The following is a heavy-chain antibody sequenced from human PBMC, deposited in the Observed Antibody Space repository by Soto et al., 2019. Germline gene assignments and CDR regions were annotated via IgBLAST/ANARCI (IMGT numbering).Heavy chain of an antibody. Sequence: QVQLQESGPGLVKPSQTLSLTCTVSGGSISSGGYYWSWIRQHPGKGLEWIGYIYYSGSTYYNPSPQSRVTRSVDTAKNQFSLKLSSVTAADTAVYYCARAFRDCSSTSCYLGPADPWGQGTLVTVSS. CDR3: ARAFRDCSSTSCYLGPADP. CDR2: IYYSGST. D-gene: IGHD2-2*01. J-gene: IGHJ5*02. CDR1: GGSISSGGYY. V-gene: IGHV4-31*03.